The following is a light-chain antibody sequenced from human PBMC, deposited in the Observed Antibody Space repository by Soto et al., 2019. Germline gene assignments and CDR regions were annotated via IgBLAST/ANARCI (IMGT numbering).Light chain of an antibody. J-gene: IGLJ2*01. CDR1: SSDVGGYNY. CDR3: SSHSSTNTPVV. CDR2: DVT. Sequence: QSALTQPASVSGSPGQSITISCTGSSSDVGGYNYVSWYQHHPGKAPKLMIYDVTNRPSGVSDRSSGSKSGNTASLTISGLQADDEADYYCSSHSSTNTPVVFGGGTKLTVL. V-gene: IGLV2-14*03.